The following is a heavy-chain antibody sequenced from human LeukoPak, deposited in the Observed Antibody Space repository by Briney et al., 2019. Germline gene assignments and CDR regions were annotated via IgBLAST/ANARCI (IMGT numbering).Heavy chain of an antibody. D-gene: IGHD6-13*01. Sequence: SETLSLTCTVSGGSISSDYWNWIRQPPGKGLEWIGYIYYSRTTNYNPSLKSRVTIPVDTSMNQFSLRLSSVTAADTAVFYCARVAAARYYYYMDVWGKGTTVTVSS. CDR1: GGSISSDY. CDR3: ARVAAARYYYYMDV. J-gene: IGHJ6*03. CDR2: IYYSRTT. V-gene: IGHV4-59*08.